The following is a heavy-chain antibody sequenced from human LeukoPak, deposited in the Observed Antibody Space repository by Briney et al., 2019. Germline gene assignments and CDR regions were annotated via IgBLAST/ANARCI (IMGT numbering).Heavy chain of an antibody. J-gene: IGHJ4*02. D-gene: IGHD1-20*01. CDR3: ARLGFYNWNDDRDY. CDR1: GGTFSSYA. Sequence: SVKVSCKASGGTFSSYAVSWVRQAPGQGLEWMGRIIPILGIANYAQKFQGRVTITADKSTSTAYMELSSLRSEDTAVYYCARLGFYNWNDDRDYWGQGTLVTVSS. V-gene: IGHV1-69*04. CDR2: IIPILGIA.